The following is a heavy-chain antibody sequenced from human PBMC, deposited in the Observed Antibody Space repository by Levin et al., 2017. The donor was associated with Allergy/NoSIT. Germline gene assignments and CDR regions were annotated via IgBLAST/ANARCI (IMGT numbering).Heavy chain of an antibody. J-gene: IGHJ5*02. CDR1: GFTFSSYA. CDR2: ISYDGSNK. Sequence: GESLKISCAASGFTFSSYAMHWVRQAPGKGLEWVAVISYDGSNKYYADSVKGRFTISRDNSKNTLYLQMNSLRAEDTAVYYCASAADCSSTSCYHNWFDPWGQGTLVTVSS. D-gene: IGHD2-2*01. CDR3: ASAADCSSTSCYHNWFDP. V-gene: IGHV3-30*04.